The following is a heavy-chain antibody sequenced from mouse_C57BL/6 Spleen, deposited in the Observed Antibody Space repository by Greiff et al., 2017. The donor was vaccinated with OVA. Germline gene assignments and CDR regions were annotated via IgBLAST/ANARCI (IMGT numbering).Heavy chain of an antibody. D-gene: IGHD4-1*01. J-gene: IGHJ3*01. CDR2: ISSGGSYT. CDR1: GFTFSSYG. Sequence: EVQVVESGGDLVKPGGSLKLSCAASGFTFSSYGMSWVRQTPDKRLEWVATISSGGSYTYYPDSVKGRFTISRDNAKNTLYLQMSSLKSEDTAMYYCARRGLGRFAYWGKGTLVTVSA. CDR3: ARRGLGRFAY. V-gene: IGHV5-6*01.